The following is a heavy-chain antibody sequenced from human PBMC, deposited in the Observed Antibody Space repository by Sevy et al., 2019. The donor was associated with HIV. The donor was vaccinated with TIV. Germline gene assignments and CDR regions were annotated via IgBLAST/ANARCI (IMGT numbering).Heavy chain of an antibody. D-gene: IGHD3-22*01. CDR2: MNPNSGNT. J-gene: IGHJ4*02. CDR1: GYTFTSYD. V-gene: IGHV1-8*01. Sequence: ASVKVSCKASGYTFTSYDINWVRQATGQGLEWMGWMNPNSGNTGYAQKFQGRVTMTRNTSISTAYMELRSLRSEDTAVYYCAIYYYDSSGYYPQFDYWGQGTLVTVSS. CDR3: AIYYYDSSGYYPQFDY.